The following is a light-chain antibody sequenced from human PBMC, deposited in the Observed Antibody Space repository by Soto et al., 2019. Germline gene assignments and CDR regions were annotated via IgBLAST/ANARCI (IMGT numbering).Light chain of an antibody. CDR3: QHFVSSPLFT. CDR1: QSVSSSY. CDR2: GAS. V-gene: IGKV3-20*01. J-gene: IGKJ3*01. Sequence: EIVLTQSPGTLSLSPGDRATLSCRASQSVSSSYLAWYQQKPGQAPRLLIYGASSRATGIPDRFSGSGSGTDFTLTISRLEPEDFAVYYCQHFVSSPLFTFGRGTKVDIK.